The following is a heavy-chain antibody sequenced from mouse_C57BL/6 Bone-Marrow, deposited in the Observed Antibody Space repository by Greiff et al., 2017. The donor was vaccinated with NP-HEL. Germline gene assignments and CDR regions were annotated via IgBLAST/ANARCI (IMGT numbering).Heavy chain of an antibody. Sequence: QVQLQQSGAELVKPGASVKMSCKASGYTFTSYWITWVKQRPGQGLEWIGDIYPGSGSTTYNEKFKSKATLTVDTSSSTAYMQLSSLTSEDSAVYYCASPSSGYILDYWGQGTTLTVSS. J-gene: IGHJ2*01. CDR3: ASPSSGYILDY. CDR1: GYTFTSYW. D-gene: IGHD3-2*02. CDR2: IYPGSGST. V-gene: IGHV1-55*01.